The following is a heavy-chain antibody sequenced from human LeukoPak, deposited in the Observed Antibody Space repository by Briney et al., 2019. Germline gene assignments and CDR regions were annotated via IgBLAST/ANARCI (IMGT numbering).Heavy chain of an antibody. CDR3: ARWATYSYGYYYNYGMDV. CDR1: GFTFSTYT. CDR2: ISTSISYI. J-gene: IGHJ6*02. D-gene: IGHD5-18*01. V-gene: IGHV3-21*01. Sequence: GGSLRLSCAASGFTFSTYTMDWVRQAPGKGLEWVSSISTSISYIYYADSVKGRFTISRDNAKNSLYLQMNSLRAEDTAVYYCARWATYSYGYYYNYGMDVWGQGTTVTVSS.